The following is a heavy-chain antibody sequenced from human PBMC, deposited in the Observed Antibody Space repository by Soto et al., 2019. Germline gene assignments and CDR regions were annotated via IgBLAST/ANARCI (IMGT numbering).Heavy chain of an antibody. CDR1: GFTFSSYA. CDR2: ISGSGGST. CDR3: AKDDGITMIVVRVSGMDV. V-gene: IGHV3-23*01. D-gene: IGHD3-22*01. Sequence: GGSLRLSCAASGFTFSSYAMSWVRQAPGKGLEWVSAISGSGGSTYYADSVKGRFTISRDNSKNTLYLQMNSLRAEDTAVYYCAKDDGITMIVVRVSGMDVWGQGTTVTVSS. J-gene: IGHJ6*02.